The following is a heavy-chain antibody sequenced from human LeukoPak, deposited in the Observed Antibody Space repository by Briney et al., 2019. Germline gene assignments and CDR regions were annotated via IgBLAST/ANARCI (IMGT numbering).Heavy chain of an antibody. Sequence: GGSLRLSCAASGFTFSTSTMNWARQAPGKGLEWVSSISSNNDYIYYADSVKGRFTISRDNAKNSLYLQMNSLRAEDTAVYYCVRIPNSAGFPNWFDPWGQGTLVTVSS. CDR1: GFTFSTST. CDR3: VRIPNSAGFPNWFDP. V-gene: IGHV3-21*01. CDR2: ISSNNDYI. D-gene: IGHD6-19*01. J-gene: IGHJ5*02.